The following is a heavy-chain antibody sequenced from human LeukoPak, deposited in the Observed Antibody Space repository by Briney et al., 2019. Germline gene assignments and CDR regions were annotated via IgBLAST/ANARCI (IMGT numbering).Heavy chain of an antibody. V-gene: IGHV3-30*02. Sequence: GSLRLSCVVSGFTFSTFGMHWVRQAPGKGLEWVAFTQNDGSNKYYADSVKGRSTISRDNAKNSLYLQMNSLRAEDTALYHCARELPRNYGMDVWGQGTTVTVSS. D-gene: IGHD1-14*01. CDR2: TQNDGSNK. J-gene: IGHJ6*02. CDR1: GFTFSTFG. CDR3: ARELPRNYGMDV.